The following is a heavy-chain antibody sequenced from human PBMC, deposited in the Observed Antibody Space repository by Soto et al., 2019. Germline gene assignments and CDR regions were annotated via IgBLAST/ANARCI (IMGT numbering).Heavy chain of an antibody. CDR2: IIPIFGTA. Sequence: VASVKVSCKASGVTFSSYAISWVRQAPGQGLEWMGGIIPIFGTANYAQKFQGRVTITADESTSTAYMELSSLRSEDTAVYYCASSPPRLAYCGGDCYSGYWGQGTLVTVSS. J-gene: IGHJ4*02. V-gene: IGHV1-69*13. CDR3: ASSPPRLAYCGGDCYSGY. D-gene: IGHD2-21*02. CDR1: GVTFSSYA.